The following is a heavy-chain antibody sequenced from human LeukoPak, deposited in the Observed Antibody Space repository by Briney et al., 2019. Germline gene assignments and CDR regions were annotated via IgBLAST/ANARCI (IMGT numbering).Heavy chain of an antibody. CDR2: IYSGGFT. CDR1: GFTVSSNY. CDR3: AKGSGINHYHWIDP. D-gene: IGHD1-14*01. J-gene: IGHJ5*02. Sequence: GGSLRLSCAASGFTVSSNYVSWVRQAPGQGLEWVSVIYSGGFTYYADSVKGRFTIPRDNSKNTLYLQMDSLRAEDTALYYCAKGSGINHYHWIDPWGQGTPVTVSS. V-gene: IGHV3-66*01.